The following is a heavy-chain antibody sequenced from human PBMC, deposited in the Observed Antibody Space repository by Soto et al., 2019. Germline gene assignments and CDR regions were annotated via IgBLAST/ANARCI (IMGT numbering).Heavy chain of an antibody. CDR1: GYSFTIYC. Sequence: GESLKISCNGSGYSFTIYCISLVLQMPGKGLEWMGRIDPSDSYTNYSPSFQGHVTISADKSISTAYLQWSSLKASDTAMYYCARHQIAVAGDYYYGMDVCGQGTTVTVSS. J-gene: IGHJ6*02. CDR3: ARHQIAVAGDYYYGMDV. CDR2: IDPSDSYT. D-gene: IGHD6-19*01. V-gene: IGHV5-10-1*01.